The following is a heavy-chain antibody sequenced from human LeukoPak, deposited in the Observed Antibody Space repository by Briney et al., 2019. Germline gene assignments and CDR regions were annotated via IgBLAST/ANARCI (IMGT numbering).Heavy chain of an antibody. CDR3: PRGYDRRCYYTEFGY. CDR1: EFPLAGWP. Sequence: GGSRSLPCNASEFPLAGWPGSGAPQAPRKGLEWVSAISGRGGSTFYADSVKGRLTISRDNPKNTLYLQKRTLRARDRAGYDFPRGYDRRCYYTEFGYWGQGTLVTVSS. D-gene: IGHD3-22*01. J-gene: IGHJ4*02. CDR2: ISGRGGST. V-gene: IGHV3-23*01.